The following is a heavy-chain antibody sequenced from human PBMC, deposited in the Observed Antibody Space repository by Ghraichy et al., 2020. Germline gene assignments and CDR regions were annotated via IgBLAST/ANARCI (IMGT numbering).Heavy chain of an antibody. CDR3: TRMDV. Sequence: SGPTLVNPTQTLTLTCTFSGFSLSTGGMRVSWVRQPPGKALEWLARIDWDDDKFYSTSLKTRLTISKDTSRNQVVLTMTNMDPMDTATYFCTRMDVWGKGTTVTVSS. CDR1: GFSLSTGGMR. CDR2: IDWDDDK. J-gene: IGHJ6*04. V-gene: IGHV2-70*04.